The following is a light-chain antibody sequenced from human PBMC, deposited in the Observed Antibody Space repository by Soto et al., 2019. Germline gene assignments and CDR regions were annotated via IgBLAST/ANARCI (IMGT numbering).Light chain of an antibody. CDR1: QSVSSY. V-gene: IGKV3-11*01. Sequence: EIVLTQSPATLSLSPGERATLSCRASQSVSSYLAWYQQKPCQVPRLVIYDASNRATGIPGRFSGSGSGTDFTLTISSLEPEDFGVYYCQQRSSWPRTFGQGTKVEIK. CDR2: DAS. J-gene: IGKJ1*01. CDR3: QQRSSWPRT.